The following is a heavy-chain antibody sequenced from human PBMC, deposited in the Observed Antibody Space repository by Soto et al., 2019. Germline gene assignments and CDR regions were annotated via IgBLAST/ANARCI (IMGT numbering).Heavy chain of an antibody. V-gene: IGHV4-34*01. Sequence: QVQLQQWGAGLLKPSETLSLTCAVYGGSFSGYYWNWIRQPPGKGLEWIGEINHSGSTNYNPSLKRRVTISVDTSKNQCSLKLSAVTAADTAVYYCARGWGIIFDYWGQGTLVTVSS. CDR2: INHSGST. CDR3: ARGWGIIFDY. CDR1: GGSFSGYY. J-gene: IGHJ4*02. D-gene: IGHD7-27*01.